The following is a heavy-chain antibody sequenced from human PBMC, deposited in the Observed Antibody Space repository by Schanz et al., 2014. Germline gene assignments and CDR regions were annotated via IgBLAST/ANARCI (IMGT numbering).Heavy chain of an antibody. Sequence: EVQLLESGGGLVQPGGSLRLSCAASGFTFRGSAMSWVRQAPGRGLEWVSIISGSGGNTYYADAVRGRFTISRDNSKTTVYLQMNSLRAEDTAVYYCAKDAENTAMITDYFDYWGQGTLVTVSS. CDR2: ISGSGGNT. D-gene: IGHD5-18*01. CDR1: GFTFRGSA. J-gene: IGHJ4*02. V-gene: IGHV3-23*01. CDR3: AKDAENTAMITDYFDY.